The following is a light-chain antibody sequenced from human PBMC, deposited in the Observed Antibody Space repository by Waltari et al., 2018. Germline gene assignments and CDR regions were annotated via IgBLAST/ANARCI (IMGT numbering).Light chain of an antibody. Sequence: QSPLTPPRSVSGSPGQSVTISCSGSGSAVGVYNYVSWYQPHPGTAPKVVFYDVTKRPSAVPDRFSGSRSGNSASLTISGLQAEDEADYYCCSYAGTWVFGGGTKLTVL. CDR3: CSYAGTWV. CDR1: GSAVGVYNY. J-gene: IGLJ3*02. V-gene: IGLV2-11*01. CDR2: DVT.